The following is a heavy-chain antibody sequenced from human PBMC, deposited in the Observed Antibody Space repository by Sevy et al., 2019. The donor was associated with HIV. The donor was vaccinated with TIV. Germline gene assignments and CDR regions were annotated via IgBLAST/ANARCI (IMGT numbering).Heavy chain of an antibody. D-gene: IGHD2-15*01. Sequence: GGSLRLSCAASGFTFNRNWMHWVRQAPGKGLVWVSQINGDGTNTNYADSVKGQFTISRDNAKNTVYLQMNSLTVEDTAVYYCASEVYCSSGRCFSPRFDNWGQGTLVTVSS. V-gene: IGHV3-74*01. J-gene: IGHJ4*02. CDR3: ASEVYCSSGRCFSPRFDN. CDR2: INGDGTNT. CDR1: GFTFNRNW.